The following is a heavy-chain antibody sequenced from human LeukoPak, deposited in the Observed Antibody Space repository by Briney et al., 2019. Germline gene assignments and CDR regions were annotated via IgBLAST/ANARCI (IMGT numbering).Heavy chain of an antibody. J-gene: IGHJ5*02. CDR2: IIPIFGTA. Sequence: ASVKVSCKASGGTFSSYAISWVRQAPGQGLEWMGGIIPIFGTANYAQKFQGRVTITTDESTSTAYMELSSLRSEDTAVYYCARGPRYCSSTSCYPTFDPWGQGTLVTVSS. CDR1: GGTFSSYA. D-gene: IGHD2-2*01. CDR3: ARGPRYCSSTSCYPTFDP. V-gene: IGHV1-69*05.